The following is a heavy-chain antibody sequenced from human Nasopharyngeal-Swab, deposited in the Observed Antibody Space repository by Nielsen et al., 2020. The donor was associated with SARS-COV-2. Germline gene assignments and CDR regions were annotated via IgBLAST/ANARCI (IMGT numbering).Heavy chain of an antibody. CDR1: GFTFSSYA. CDR3: SRSQYGYVDY. Sequence: GGSLRLSCAASGFTFSSYAMSWVRQAPGKGLEWVGFIRSKAYGGTTEYAASVKGRFTISRDDSKSIAYLQMSGLKTEDTAVYYCSRSQYGYVDYWGQGTLVTVSS. CDR2: IRSKAYGGTT. V-gene: IGHV3-49*04. D-gene: IGHD2-2*01. J-gene: IGHJ4*02.